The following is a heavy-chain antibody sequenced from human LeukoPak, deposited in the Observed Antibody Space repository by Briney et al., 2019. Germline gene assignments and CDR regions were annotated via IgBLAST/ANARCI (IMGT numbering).Heavy chain of an antibody. D-gene: IGHD6-6*01. J-gene: IGHJ5*02. Sequence: ASVKVSCKASGGTFSSYAISWVRQAPGQGLEWMGGIIPIFGTANYAQKFQGRVTITADESTSTAYMELSSLRSEDTAVYYCARQTSQWYSSSLVRSDPWGQGTLVTVSS. CDR2: IIPIFGTA. CDR3: ARQTSQWYSSSLVRSDP. CDR1: GGTFSSYA. V-gene: IGHV1-69*13.